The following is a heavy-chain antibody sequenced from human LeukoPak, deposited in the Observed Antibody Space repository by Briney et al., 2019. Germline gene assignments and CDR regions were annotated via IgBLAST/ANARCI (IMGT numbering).Heavy chain of an antibody. CDR3: ARVTGGIAAGY. CDR1: GGSISSGDYY. V-gene: IGHV4-30-4*08. D-gene: IGHD6-13*01. CDR2: IYYSGNT. Sequence: PSETLSLTCTVSGGSISSGDYYWSWLRQPPGKGLEWIGYIYYSGNTYYNPSLKSPVTISVDTSKNQFSLKLISVTAADTAVYYCARVTGGIAAGYWGQGTLVTVSS. J-gene: IGHJ4*02.